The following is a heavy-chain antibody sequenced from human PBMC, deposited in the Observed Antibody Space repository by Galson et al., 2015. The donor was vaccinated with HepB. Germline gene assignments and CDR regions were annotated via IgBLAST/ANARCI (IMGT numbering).Heavy chain of an antibody. CDR3: ARDYRVGL. Sequence: SLRLSCAASGFTFSSHWMSWVRQAPGKGLEWVGNINPDGSDKYYVGSVKGRFTIFRDNARNSVYLQMNSLRADDTALYYCARDYRVGLWGQGTLVTVSS. CDR1: GFTFSSHW. J-gene: IGHJ1*01. CDR2: INPDGSDK. V-gene: IGHV3-7*03.